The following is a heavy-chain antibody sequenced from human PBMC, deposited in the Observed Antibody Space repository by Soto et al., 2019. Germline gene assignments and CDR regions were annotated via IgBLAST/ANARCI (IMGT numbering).Heavy chain of an antibody. CDR3: AREENGYNPTYCFDY. J-gene: IGHJ4*02. D-gene: IGHD5-12*01. CDR1: GFTFSSYA. V-gene: IGHV3-30-3*01. Sequence: QVQLVESGGGVVQPGRSLRLSCAASGFTFSSYALHWVRQAPGKGLEWVTVISYDGSNKYYADSVKGRFTISRDNSKNVLYLQMNSLRPEDTAVYYCAREENGYNPTYCFDYWGQGTLVTVSS. CDR2: ISYDGSNK.